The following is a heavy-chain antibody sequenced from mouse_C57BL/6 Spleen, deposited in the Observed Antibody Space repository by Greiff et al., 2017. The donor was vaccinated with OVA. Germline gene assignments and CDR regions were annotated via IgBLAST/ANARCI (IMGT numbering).Heavy chain of an antibody. CDR1: GYSITSGYD. D-gene: IGHD3-3*01. CDR3: ARGGDGRGYFDV. Sequence: EVKVVESGPGMVKPSQSLSLTCTVTGYSITSGYDWHWIRHFPGNKLEWMGYISYSGSTNYNPSLKSRISITHDTSKNHFFLKLNSVTTEDTATYYCARGGDGRGYFDVWGTGTTVTVSS. V-gene: IGHV3-1*01. CDR2: ISYSGST. J-gene: IGHJ1*03.